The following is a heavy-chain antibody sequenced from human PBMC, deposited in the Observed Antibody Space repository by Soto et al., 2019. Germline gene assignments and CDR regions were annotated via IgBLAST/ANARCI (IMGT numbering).Heavy chain of an antibody. CDR2: ISYDGSNK. CDR1: GFTFSSYG. Sequence: QPGGSLRLSCAASGFTFSSYGMHWVRQAPGKGLEWVAVISYDGSNKYYADSVKGRFTISRDNSKNTLYLQMNSLRAEDTAVYYCAKEGYSYGYPTGGWFDPWGQGTLVTVSS. D-gene: IGHD5-18*01. CDR3: AKEGYSYGYPTGGWFDP. V-gene: IGHV3-30*18. J-gene: IGHJ5*02.